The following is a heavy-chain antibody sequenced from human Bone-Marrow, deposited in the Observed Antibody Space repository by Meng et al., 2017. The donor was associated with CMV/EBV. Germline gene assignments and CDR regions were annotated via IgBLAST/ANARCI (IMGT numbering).Heavy chain of an antibody. CDR1: GFTFSSYS. D-gene: IGHD1-26*01. CDR3: AREGGRFLVGAMGY. CDR2: ISSSSTI. J-gene: IGHJ4*02. V-gene: IGHV3-48*04. Sequence: GESLKISCAASGFTFSSYSMNWVRQAPGKGLEWVSYISSSSTIYYADSVKGRFTISRDNAKNSLYLQMNSLRAEDTAVYYCAREGGRFLVGAMGYWGQGTLVTVSS.